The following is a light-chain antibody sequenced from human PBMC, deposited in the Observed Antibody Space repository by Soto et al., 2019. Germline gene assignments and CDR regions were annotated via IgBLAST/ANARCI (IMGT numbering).Light chain of an antibody. Sequence: DIQLTQSPSFLSASVGDRVTITCRASQGISSYLAWYQQKPGQAPKLLIYAASTLQSGVPSRFSGSGSGTEFTLTISSLQPEDFATYYCQQLNSYLLLAFGGGTKVEIK. CDR1: QGISSY. CDR3: QQLNSYLLLA. V-gene: IGKV1-9*01. J-gene: IGKJ4*01. CDR2: AAS.